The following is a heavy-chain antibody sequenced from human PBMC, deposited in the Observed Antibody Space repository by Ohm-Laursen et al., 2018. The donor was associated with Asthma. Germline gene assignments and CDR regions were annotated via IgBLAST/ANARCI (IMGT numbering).Heavy chain of an antibody. CDR2: ISGSGGST. J-gene: IGHJ1*01. D-gene: IGHD2-21*01. CDR1: GFTFSSYA. CDR3: AKSQAYCGGDCYPEYFQH. V-gene: IGHV3-23*01. Sequence: SLRLSCTASGFTFSSYAMSWVRQAPGKGLEWVSAISGSGGSTYYADSVKGRFTISRDNSKNTLYLQMNSLRAEDTAVYYCAKSQAYCGGDCYPEYFQHWGQGTLVTVSS.